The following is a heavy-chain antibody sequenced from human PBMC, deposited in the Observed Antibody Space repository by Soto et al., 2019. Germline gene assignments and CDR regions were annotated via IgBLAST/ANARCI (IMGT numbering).Heavy chain of an antibody. V-gene: IGHV4-30-4*01. CDR3: ARVFGQREIPTAFDV. J-gene: IGHJ3*01. CDR2: IHYSGST. Sequence: QVQLQESGPGLVKPSQTLSLTCTVSGGSINNSDYYWTWIRQSPGKVLEWIGYIHYSGSTYFNPALQSRLSMTVHTSENQCSLRLSSVTAADTDTYCCARVFGQREIPTAFDVWGQGTMVTVSS. CDR1: GGSINNSDYY. D-gene: IGHD1-26*01.